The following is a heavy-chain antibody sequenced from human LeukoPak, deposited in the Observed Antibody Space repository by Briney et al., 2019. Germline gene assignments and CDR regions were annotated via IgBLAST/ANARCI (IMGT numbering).Heavy chain of an antibody. V-gene: IGHV3-43*02. CDR1: GFTFDDYA. CDR3: AKDRGSYYFYGMDV. J-gene: IGHJ6*02. Sequence: PGGSLRLSCAASGFTFDDYAMHWVRQAPGKGLEWVSLISGDGGSTYYADSVEGRFTISRDNNKNSLYLQMNSLRTEDTALYYCAKDRGSYYFYGMDVWGQGTTVTVSS. CDR2: ISGDGGST.